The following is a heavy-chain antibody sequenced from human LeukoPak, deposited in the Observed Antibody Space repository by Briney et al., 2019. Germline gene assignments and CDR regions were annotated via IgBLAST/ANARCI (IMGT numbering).Heavy chain of an antibody. CDR3: AREGIVVVPAARSDGGAFDI. CDR1: GYTFTGYY. Sequence: ASVKVSCKASGYTFTGYYMHWVRQAPGQGLEWMGWINPNSGGTNYAQKFQGRVTMTRDTSISTAYMELSRQRSDDTAVYYCAREGIVVVPAARSDGGAFDIWGQGTMVTVSS. J-gene: IGHJ3*02. CDR2: INPNSGGT. V-gene: IGHV1-2*02. D-gene: IGHD2-2*01.